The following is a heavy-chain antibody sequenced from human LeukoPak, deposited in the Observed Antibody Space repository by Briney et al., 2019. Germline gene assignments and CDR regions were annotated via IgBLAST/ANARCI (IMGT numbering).Heavy chain of an antibody. J-gene: IGHJ4*02. CDR3: ARHGTTVTTSI. CDR2: IRSRVNAYAT. V-gene: IGHV3-73*01. Sequence: SGGSLRLSCAASGFTLSGSAMHWVRQASGKRLEWAGRIRSRVNAYATSYAASVKGRFTISRDDSKNTAYLEMNSLKTEDTAVYYCARHGTTVTTSIWGQGTLVTVSS. D-gene: IGHD4-17*01. CDR1: GFTLSGSA.